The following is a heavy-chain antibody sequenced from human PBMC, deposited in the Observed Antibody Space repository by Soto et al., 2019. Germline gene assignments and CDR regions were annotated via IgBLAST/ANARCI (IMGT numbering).Heavy chain of an antibody. CDR1: GYTFDNYG. Sequence: QVQLVQSGAEVKKPGASVKVSCKASGYTFDNYGVTWVRQAPGQGLEWMAWVSAYNGKTNFAQKFQDRITMTTDTSTSTAYMDLRSLRSDDTAVYYCARWGDGTDMAVSWGQGTLVTVSS. D-gene: IGHD2-21*01. CDR3: ARWGDGTDMAVS. CDR2: VSAYNGKT. J-gene: IGHJ5*02. V-gene: IGHV1-18*01.